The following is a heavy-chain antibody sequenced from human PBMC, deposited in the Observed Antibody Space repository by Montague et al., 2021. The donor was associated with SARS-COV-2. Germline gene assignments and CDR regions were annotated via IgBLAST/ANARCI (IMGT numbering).Heavy chain of an antibody. D-gene: IGHD2-2*01. CDR2: IYHSGST. J-gene: IGHJ3*02. V-gene: IGHV4-31*03. CDR1: GDSIGSGGFY. CDR3: ARGGFYDCAATSCTTTDAFDI. Sequence: TPSLTCSVSGDSIGSGGFYCTWIRHLPGKGLEWLGNIYHSGSTYFNPSLKSRLTMSVDTSKQHFSLNLTSVTAADTAVYYCARGGFYDCAATSCTTTDAFDIWGQGTMVTVSS.